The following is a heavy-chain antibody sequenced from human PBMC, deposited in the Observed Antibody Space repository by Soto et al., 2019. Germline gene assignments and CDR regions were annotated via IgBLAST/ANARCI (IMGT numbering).Heavy chain of an antibody. V-gene: IGHV4-4*07. D-gene: IGHD3-22*01. Sequence: QVQLQESGPGLVKPSETLSLTCTVSGGSISNYYWSWIRQPAGKGLEWIGRIYSSGSTNYNPSLKSRVTMSVDTSTKHCSLKLSSVTAADTAVYYCAAVNYYDSSGYYYPYWGQGTLVTVSS. CDR2: IYSSGST. J-gene: IGHJ4*02. CDR3: AAVNYYDSSGYYYPY. CDR1: GGSISNYY.